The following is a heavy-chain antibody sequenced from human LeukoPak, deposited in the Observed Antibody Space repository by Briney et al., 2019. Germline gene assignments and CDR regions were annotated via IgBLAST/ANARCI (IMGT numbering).Heavy chain of an antibody. CDR1: GFTFSSYW. D-gene: IGHD6-13*01. V-gene: IGHV3-7*01. Sequence: GGSLRLSCAASGFTFSSYWMSWVRQAPGKGLEWVANIKQDGSEKYYVDSVKGRFTISRDNAKNSLYLQMNSLRAEDTAVYYCAGYSSSWYRWNWFDPWGQGTLVTVSS. CDR3: AGYSSSWYRWNWFDP. CDR2: IKQDGSEK. J-gene: IGHJ5*02.